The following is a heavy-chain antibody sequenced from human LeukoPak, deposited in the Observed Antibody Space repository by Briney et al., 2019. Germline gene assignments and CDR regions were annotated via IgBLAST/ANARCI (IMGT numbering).Heavy chain of an antibody. CDR1: GYTFSGFY. CDR3: TREDY. V-gene: IGHV1-2*02. CDR2: INSNSGAT. J-gene: IGHJ4*02. Sequence: ASVKVSCKASGYTFSGFYIHWVRQAPGQGLEWMGWINSNSGATNYAQKFQGRVTMTRDTSISTAYMELSSLRSDDTAMYFCTREDYWGQGTLVTASS.